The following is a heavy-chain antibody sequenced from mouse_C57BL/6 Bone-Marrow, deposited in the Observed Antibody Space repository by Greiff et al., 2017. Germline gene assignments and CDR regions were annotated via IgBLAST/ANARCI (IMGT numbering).Heavy chain of an antibody. D-gene: IGHD2-5*01. CDR3: ARRGSNYDYYAMDY. J-gene: IGHJ4*01. CDR1: GYTFPSYW. V-gene: IGHV1-50*01. Sequence: VQLQQPGAELVKPGASVKLSCKASGYTFPSYWMQWVKQRPGQGLEWIGEIDPSDSYTNYNQKFKGKATLTVDTSSSTSYMQLSSLTSEDSAVYYCARRGSNYDYYAMDYWGQGTSVTVSS. CDR2: IDPSDSYT.